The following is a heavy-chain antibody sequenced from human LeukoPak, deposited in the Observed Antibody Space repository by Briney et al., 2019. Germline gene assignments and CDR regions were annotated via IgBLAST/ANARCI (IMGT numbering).Heavy chain of an antibody. J-gene: IGHJ4*02. CDR3: ARDLSGSYYFDF. Sequence: GGSLRLSCAASGFTFSDYYMSWIRQAPGKGLEWLSYISSSSSYTNYADSVKGRFIISRDNAKNSLYLQMNSLRAEDTAVYYCARDLSGSYYFDFWGQGTLVTVSS. D-gene: IGHD1-26*01. CDR2: ISSSSSYT. CDR1: GFTFSDYY. V-gene: IGHV3-11*05.